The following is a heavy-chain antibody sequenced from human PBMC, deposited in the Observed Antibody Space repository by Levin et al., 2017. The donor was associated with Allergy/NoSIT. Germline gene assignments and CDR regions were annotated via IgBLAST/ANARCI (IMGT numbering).Heavy chain of an antibody. CDR2: ISSSSSTI. J-gene: IGHJ4*02. D-gene: IGHD3-10*01. V-gene: IGHV3-48*01. CDR1: GFTFSSYS. Sequence: GESLKISCAASGFTFSSYSMNWVRQAPGKGLEWVSYISSSSSTIYYADSVKGRFTISRDNAKNSLYLQMNSLRAEDTAVYYCASLYYYGSGSYYNVWGQGTLVTVSS. CDR3: ASLYYYGSGSYYNV.